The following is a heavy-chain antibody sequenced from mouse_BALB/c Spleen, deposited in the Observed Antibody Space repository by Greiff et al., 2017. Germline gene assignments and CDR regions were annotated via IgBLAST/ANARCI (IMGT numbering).Heavy chain of an antibody. CDR1: GFTFSSFG. CDR3: ARWDGSSYFDY. Sequence: DVQLVESGGGLVQPGGSRKLSCAASGFTFSSFGMHWVRQAPEKGLEWVAYISSGSSTIYYADTVKGRFTISRDNPKNTLFLQMTSLRSEDTAMYYCARWDGSSYFDYWGQGTTLTVSS. J-gene: IGHJ2*01. D-gene: IGHD1-1*01. V-gene: IGHV5-17*02. CDR2: ISSGSSTI.